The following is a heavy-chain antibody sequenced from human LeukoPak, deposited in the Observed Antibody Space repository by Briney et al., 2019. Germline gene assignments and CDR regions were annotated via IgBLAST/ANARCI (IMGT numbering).Heavy chain of an antibody. J-gene: IGHJ4*02. D-gene: IGHD6-13*01. Sequence: SETLSLTCTVSGASITRRYWSWIRQPPGKGLEWIGYINYSGNTNYNPSLKSRVTISVDTSKNQFSLKLSSVTAADTAVYYCARPTLSYSSSWYTPWYFDYWGQGTLVTVSS. CDR1: GASITRRY. V-gene: IGHV4-59*08. CDR2: INYSGNT. CDR3: ARPTLSYSSSWYTPWYFDY.